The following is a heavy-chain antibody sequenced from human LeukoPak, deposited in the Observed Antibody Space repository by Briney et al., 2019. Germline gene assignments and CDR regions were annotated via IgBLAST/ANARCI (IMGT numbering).Heavy chain of an antibody. V-gene: IGHV2-70*04. CDR2: IDWDDDK. D-gene: IGHD2-15*01. CDR3: ARIGVAGTYFDY. J-gene: IGHJ4*02. CDR1: GFSLSTSGMR. Sequence: SGPTLVNPTQTLTLTCTFSGFSLSTSGMRVSWIRQPPGKALEWLARIDWDDDKFYSTSLKTRLTISKDTSKNQVVLTMTNMDPVDTATYYCARIGVAGTYFDYWGQGTLVTVSS.